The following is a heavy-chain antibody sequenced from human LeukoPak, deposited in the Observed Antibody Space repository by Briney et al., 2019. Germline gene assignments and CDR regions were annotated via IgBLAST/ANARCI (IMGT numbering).Heavy chain of an antibody. Sequence: PGGSLRLSCAASGFTFSSYWMSWVRQAPGKGLEWVANIKQDGSEKYYVDSVKGRFTISRDNAKNSLYLQMNSLRAEDTALYYCAKDMGNWNLIFDYWGQGTLVTVSS. J-gene: IGHJ4*02. V-gene: IGHV3-7*03. CDR3: AKDMGNWNLIFDY. CDR2: IKQDGSEK. CDR1: GFTFSSYW. D-gene: IGHD1-1*01.